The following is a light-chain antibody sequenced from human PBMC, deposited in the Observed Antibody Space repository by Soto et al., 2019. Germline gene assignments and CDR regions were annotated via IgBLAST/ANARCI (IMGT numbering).Light chain of an antibody. CDR2: GNS. CDR3: QSYDISLSGRV. CDR1: SSNIGAGYD. V-gene: IGLV1-40*01. Sequence: QSVLTQPPSVSGAPGQRVTISCTGSSSNIGAGYDVHWYQQLPGTAPKLLIYGNSNRPSGVPDRFSGSKSGTSASLAITGLDAEDEADYYCQSYDISLSGRVFGGGTKLTVL. J-gene: IGLJ3*02.